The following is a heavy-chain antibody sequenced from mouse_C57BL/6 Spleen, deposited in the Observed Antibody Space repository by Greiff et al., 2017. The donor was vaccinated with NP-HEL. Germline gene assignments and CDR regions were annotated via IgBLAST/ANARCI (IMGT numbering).Heavy chain of an antibody. Sequence: VQLQQSGPGLVQPSQSLSITCTVSGFSLTSYGVHWVRQSPGQGLEWLGVIWRGGSTDYNAAFMSRLSITKDNSKSQVFFKMNSLQADDTAIYYCAKNYGSSSPYAMDYWGQGTSVTVSS. CDR1: GFSLTSYG. D-gene: IGHD1-1*01. J-gene: IGHJ4*01. V-gene: IGHV2-5*01. CDR2: IWRGGST. CDR3: AKNYGSSSPYAMDY.